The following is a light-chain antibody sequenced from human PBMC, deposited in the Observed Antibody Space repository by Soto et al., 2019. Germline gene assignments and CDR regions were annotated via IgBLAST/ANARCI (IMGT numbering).Light chain of an antibody. V-gene: IGLV4-69*01. Sequence: QPVLTQSPSASASLGASVKLTCTLSSGHSNYAIAWHQQQPEKGPRFLMKFNYDGSHTKGDGIPDRFSGSSSGAERYLTISSLQSEDEADYYCQSWGAGIPVFGGGTQLTVL. CDR1: SGHSNYA. CDR2: FNYDGSH. J-gene: IGLJ7*01. CDR3: QSWGAGIPV.